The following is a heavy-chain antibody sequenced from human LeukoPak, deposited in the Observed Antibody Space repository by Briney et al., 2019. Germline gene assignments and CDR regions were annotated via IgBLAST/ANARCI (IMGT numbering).Heavy chain of an antibody. D-gene: IGHD1-26*01. CDR2: IRDSGSST. Sequence: GGSLRLSCAASGFTFSSYAMSWVRQAPGKGLEWVSAIRDSGSSTHYADSVKGRFTTSRDNSKNTLFLQMNSLGAEDTAIYYCAKYGPQDSGSSHFDYWGQGALVTVSS. CDR3: AKYGPQDSGSSHFDY. CDR1: GFTFSSYA. V-gene: IGHV3-23*01. J-gene: IGHJ4*02.